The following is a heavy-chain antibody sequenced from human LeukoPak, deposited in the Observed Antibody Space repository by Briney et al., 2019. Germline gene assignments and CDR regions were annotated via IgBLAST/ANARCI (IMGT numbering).Heavy chain of an antibody. CDR2: ISYDGNNK. D-gene: IGHD2-2*01. CDR3: AREGQYQHLDAFDI. Sequence: PGGSLRLSCAASGFTFSNFGMHWVRQAPGKGLEWVAVISYDGNNKYYTDSVKGRFTISRDNAKNTLYLQMDGLRAEDTAVYYCAREGQYQHLDAFDIWGQGTMVTVSS. CDR1: GFTFSNFG. V-gene: IGHV3-30*03. J-gene: IGHJ3*02.